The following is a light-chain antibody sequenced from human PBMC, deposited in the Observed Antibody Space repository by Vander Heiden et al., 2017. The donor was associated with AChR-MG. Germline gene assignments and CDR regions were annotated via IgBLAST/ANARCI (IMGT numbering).Light chain of an antibody. Sequence: DIQMTQSPSSLSASVGDRVTITCRASQSITNYLNWYQVRPGKVSKLLIYVASILQGGVPSRFSGSGSGTDFTLTISSLQPEDVATYYCQQNYNTPLTFGQGTRLEIK. CDR1: QSITNY. J-gene: IGKJ5*01. CDR3: QQNYNTPLT. CDR2: VAS. V-gene: IGKV1-39*01.